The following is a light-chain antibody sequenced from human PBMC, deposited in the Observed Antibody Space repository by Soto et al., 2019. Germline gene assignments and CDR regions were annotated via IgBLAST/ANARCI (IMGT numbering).Light chain of an antibody. CDR3: RSYTSSSTLV. CDR2: DVS. V-gene: IGLV2-14*01. J-gene: IGLJ2*01. CDR1: SSDVGGYSY. Sequence: QSALTQPASVSGSPGQSITISCTGTSSDVGGYSYVSWYQQHPGKAPKLMIYDVSNRPSGVSNRFSGSKSGNTASLTISGLLAEDEADYSCRSYTSSSTLVFGGGTKLTVL.